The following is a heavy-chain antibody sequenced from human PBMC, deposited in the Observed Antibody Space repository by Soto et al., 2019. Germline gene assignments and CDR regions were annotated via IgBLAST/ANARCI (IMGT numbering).Heavy chain of an antibody. CDR1: GFTVSSNY. V-gene: IGHV3-66*01. CDR3: AKNTARRMVRGVDLPG. CDR2: IYSGGST. Sequence: EVQLVESGGGLVQPGGSLRLSCAASGFTVSSNYMSWVRQAPGKGLEWVSVIYSGGSTYYADSVKDRFTISRDNSKNTLYLQMNSLRAEDTAVYYCAKNTARRMVRGVDLPGWGQGTLVTVSS. J-gene: IGHJ4*02. D-gene: IGHD3-10*01.